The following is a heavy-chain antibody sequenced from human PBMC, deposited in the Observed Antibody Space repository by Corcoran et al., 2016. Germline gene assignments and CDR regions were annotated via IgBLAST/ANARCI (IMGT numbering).Heavy chain of an antibody. CDR3: ARLPYSSSWLQPAAY. CDR2: IYPGDSDT. J-gene: IGHJ4*02. Sequence: EVQLVQSGAEVKKPGESLKISCKGSGYSFTSYWIGWVRQMPGKGLEWMGIIYPGDSDTRYSPSFQGQVTISADKSISTAYLQWSSLKASDTAMYDCARLPYSSSWLQPAAYWGQGTLVTVSS. CDR1: GYSFTSYW. V-gene: IGHV5-51*01. D-gene: IGHD6-13*01.